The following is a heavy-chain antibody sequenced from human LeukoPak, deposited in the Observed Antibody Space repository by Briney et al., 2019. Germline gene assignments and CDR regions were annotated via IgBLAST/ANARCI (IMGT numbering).Heavy chain of an antibody. CDR1: GFTFSSYS. CDR2: ISSSSSTI. D-gene: IGHD4-11*01. CDR3: ARSTVTTLTEYFHH. Sequence: GGSLRLSCAASGFTFSSYSMNWVRQAPGKGLEWVSYISSSSSTIYYADSVKGRFTVSRDNAKNSLYLQMNSLRDEDTAVYYCARSTVTTLTEYFHHWGQGTLVTVSS. V-gene: IGHV3-48*02. J-gene: IGHJ1*01.